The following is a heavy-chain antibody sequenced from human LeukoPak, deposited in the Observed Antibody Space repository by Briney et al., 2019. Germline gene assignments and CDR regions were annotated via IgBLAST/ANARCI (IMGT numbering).Heavy chain of an antibody. CDR3: ARGPYSSSFRPPAYYFDF. D-gene: IGHD6-6*01. CDR2: IIPIFGTV. V-gene: IGHV1-69*01. J-gene: IGHJ4*02. CDR1: GGTFSSYA. Sequence: SVKVPCKSLGGTFSSYAISWVRQAPGQGVEWMGGIIPIFGTVNYAQKFQGRVTITADESTSTAYMELSSLRSEDTAVYYCARGPYSSSFRPPAYYFDFWGQGTLVTVSS.